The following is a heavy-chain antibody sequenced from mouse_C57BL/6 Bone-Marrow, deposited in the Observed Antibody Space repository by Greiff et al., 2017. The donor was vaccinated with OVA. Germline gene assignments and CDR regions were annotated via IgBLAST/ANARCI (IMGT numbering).Heavy chain of an antibody. Sequence: VQLQESGAELARPGASVKLSCKASGYTFTSYGISWVKQRTGQGLEWIGEIYPRSGNTYYNEKFKGKATLTADKSSSTAYMELRSLTSEDSAVYFCARSRLRLPFDYWGQGTTLTVSS. J-gene: IGHJ2*01. CDR1: GYTFTSYG. V-gene: IGHV1-81*01. CDR2: IYPRSGNT. CDR3: ARSRLRLPFDY. D-gene: IGHD3-2*02.